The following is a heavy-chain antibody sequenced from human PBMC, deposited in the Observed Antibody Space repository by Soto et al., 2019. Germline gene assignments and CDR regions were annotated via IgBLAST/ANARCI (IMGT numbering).Heavy chain of an antibody. Sequence: GGSLRLSCTASGFTFGDYAMSWFRQAPGKGLKWVGFIRSKAYGGTTEYAASVKGRFTISRDDSKSIAYLQMNSLKTEDTAVYYCTRCDGPAAPADIWGQGTMVTVSS. CDR1: GFTFGDYA. D-gene: IGHD2-2*01. CDR3: TRCDGPAAPADI. J-gene: IGHJ3*02. CDR2: IRSKAYGGTT. V-gene: IGHV3-49*03.